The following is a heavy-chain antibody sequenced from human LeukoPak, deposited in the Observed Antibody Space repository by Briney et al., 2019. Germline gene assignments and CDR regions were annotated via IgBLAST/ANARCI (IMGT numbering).Heavy chain of an antibody. V-gene: IGHV3-23*01. CDR1: GITFDSYA. Sequence: GGSLRLSCAASGITFDSYAMYWVRQAPGKGLEWVSAISGSGGSTYYADSVKGRFTISRDNSKNTLYLQMNSLRAEDTAVYYCAKEGIVVVIAIHGGPGYYFDYWGQGTLVTVSS. D-gene: IGHD2-21*01. J-gene: IGHJ4*02. CDR3: AKEGIVVVIAIHGGPGYYFDY. CDR2: ISGSGGST.